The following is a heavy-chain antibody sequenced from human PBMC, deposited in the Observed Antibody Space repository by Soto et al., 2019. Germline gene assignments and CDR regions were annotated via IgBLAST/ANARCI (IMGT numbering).Heavy chain of an antibody. Sequence: GASVKVSCKLSGSTLTDFSMHWVRQAPGKGLEWMGLFDPEDGETVYAQNLQGRVTMTEDTATDTAYMELNSLTFEDTAVYYCATDDGHGYYTFDNWDQGTLVTVSS. V-gene: IGHV1-24*01. CDR1: GSTLTDFS. D-gene: IGHD3-22*01. J-gene: IGHJ4*02. CDR2: FDPEDGET. CDR3: ATDDGHGYYTFDN.